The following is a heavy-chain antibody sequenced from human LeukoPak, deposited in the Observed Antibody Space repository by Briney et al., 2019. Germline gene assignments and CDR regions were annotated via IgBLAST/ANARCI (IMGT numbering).Heavy chain of an antibody. CDR2: IYPDT. J-gene: IGHJ4*02. D-gene: IGHD3-3*01. Sequence: GESLKISCKGSGYSFTSYWIGWVRQMPGKGLEWMGIIYPDTKYSPSFQGQVTISADKSISTAYLQWSSLKASDTAMYYCARRQDFWSGYFPDYWGQGTLVTVSS. V-gene: IGHV5-51*01. CDR1: GYSFTSYW. CDR3: ARRQDFWSGYFPDY.